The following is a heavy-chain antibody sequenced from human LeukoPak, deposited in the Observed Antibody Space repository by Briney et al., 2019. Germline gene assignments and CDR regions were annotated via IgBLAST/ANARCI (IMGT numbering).Heavy chain of an antibody. CDR2: IYPYDSDT. D-gene: IGHD2-2*01. CDR1: GYSFTNYW. V-gene: IGHV5-51*01. CDR3: AIGGDSSTSCYRCFNY. J-gene: IGHJ4*02. Sequence: GESLKISCEGSGYSFTNYWIGWGRQMPGKGLGWMGGIYPYDSDTRNSPSFQGQVTISADKSIGTAYLQWSSLKASDTAMYYCAIGGDSSTSCYRCFNYWGQGTLVTVSS.